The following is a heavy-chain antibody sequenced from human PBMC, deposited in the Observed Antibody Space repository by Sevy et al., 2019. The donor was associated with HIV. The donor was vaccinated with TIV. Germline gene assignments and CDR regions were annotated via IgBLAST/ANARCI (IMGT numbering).Heavy chain of an antibody. CDR2: ISYAGRNK. V-gene: IGHV3-30*03. Sequence: GGSLRLSCAASGLTFSNYGIHWVRQALGKGLEWVAFISYAGRNKFYADSVQGRFTIFTDNAKNTLYLQLNSLRPEDTAVYYGATELALVVGPSSLGAPWPLDYWGQGTLVTVSS. CDR1: GLTFSNYG. D-gene: IGHD1-26*01. J-gene: IGHJ4*02. CDR3: ATELALVVGPSSLGAPWPLDY.